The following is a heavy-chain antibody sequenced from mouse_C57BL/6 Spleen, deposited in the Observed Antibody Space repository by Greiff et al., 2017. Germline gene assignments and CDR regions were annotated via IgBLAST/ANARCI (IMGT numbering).Heavy chain of an antibody. CDR2: INPSSGYT. CDR3: ARPNPLSGDYAMDY. V-gene: IGHV1-7*01. CDR1: GYTFTNYW. D-gene: IGHD1-1*02. J-gene: IGHJ4*01. Sequence: QVHVKQSGAELAKPGASVKLSCKASGYTFTNYWMHWVKQRPGQGLEWIGYINPSSGYTKNNQKFKDKATLTAEKYSGTAYMQLSSLTYEDSAVYYCARPNPLSGDYAMDYWVQGTSVTVSS.